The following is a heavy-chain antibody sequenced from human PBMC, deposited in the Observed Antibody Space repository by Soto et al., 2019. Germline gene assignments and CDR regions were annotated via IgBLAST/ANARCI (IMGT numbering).Heavy chain of an antibody. Sequence: RASVKVSCKASGYTFTSYDINWVRQATGQGLEWMGWMNPNSGNTGYAQKFQGRVTMTRNTSISTAYMELSSLRSEDTAVYYCARGLEYSYGSWYYGMDVWGQGTTVTVSS. CDR2: MNPNSGNT. D-gene: IGHD5-18*01. CDR1: GYTFTSYD. J-gene: IGHJ6*02. V-gene: IGHV1-8*01. CDR3: ARGLEYSYGSWYYGMDV.